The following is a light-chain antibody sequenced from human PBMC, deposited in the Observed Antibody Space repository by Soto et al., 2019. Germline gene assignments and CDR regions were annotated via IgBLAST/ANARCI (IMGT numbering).Light chain of an antibody. CDR2: GAS. CDR3: QQYGSSPRT. CDR1: QSVSNNY. V-gene: IGKV3-20*01. J-gene: IGKJ1*01. Sequence: EIVFTQSPGTPSLSPGERATLSCRASQSVSNNYLAWYQQKPGQAPRLLIYGASNRAAGIPARFSGSGSGTDFTLTISRLEPEDFAVYYCQQYGSSPRTFGQGTKVDIK.